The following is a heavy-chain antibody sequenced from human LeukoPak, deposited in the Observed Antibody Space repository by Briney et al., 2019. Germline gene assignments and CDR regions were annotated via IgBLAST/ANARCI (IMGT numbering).Heavy chain of an antibody. CDR3: AREEGLDY. V-gene: IGHV3-48*04. J-gene: IGHJ4*02. Sequence: ECGRSVRLSCAASGFTFSSYGMHWARQAPGKGLEWVSYISSSGSTKEYADSVKGRFTISRDNAKNSLYLQMNSLRVEDTAVYYCAREEGLDYWGQGPLFPASS. CDR2: ISSSGSTK. D-gene: IGHD5-12*01. CDR1: GFTFSSYG.